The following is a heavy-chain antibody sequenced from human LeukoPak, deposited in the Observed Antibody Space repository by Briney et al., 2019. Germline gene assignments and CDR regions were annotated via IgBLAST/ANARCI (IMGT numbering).Heavy chain of an antibody. V-gene: IGHV1-2*02. J-gene: IGHJ5*02. CDR3: ARGDAAAGTDSRQNWFDP. Sequence: ASVKVSCKASGYTFTGYYMHWVRQAPGQGLEWMGWINPNSGGTIFAEKFQGRVTMTRDTSISTAYMELSRLTSDDTAVYYCARGDAAAGTDSRQNWFDPWGQGTLVTVSS. D-gene: IGHD6-13*01. CDR1: GYTFTGYY. CDR2: INPNSGGT.